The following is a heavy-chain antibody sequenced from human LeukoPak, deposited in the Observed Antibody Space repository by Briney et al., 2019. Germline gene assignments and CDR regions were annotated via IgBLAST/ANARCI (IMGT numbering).Heavy chain of an antibody. CDR1: GYTFTSYG. CDR3: ARGPDLYGSGSYWYYYYMDV. J-gene: IGHJ6*03. CDR2: INPNSGGT. V-gene: IGHV1-2*02. D-gene: IGHD3-10*01. Sequence: ASVKVSCKASGYTFTSYGISWVRQAPGQGLEWMGWINPNSGGTNYAQKFQGRVTMTRDTSISTAYMELSRLRSDDTAVYYCARGPDLYGSGSYWYYYYMDVWGKGTTVTVSS.